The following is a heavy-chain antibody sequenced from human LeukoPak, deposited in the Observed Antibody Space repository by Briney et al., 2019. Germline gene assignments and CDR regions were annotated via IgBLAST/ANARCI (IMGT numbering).Heavy chain of an antibody. Sequence: GGSLRLSCAASGFTFSSYAMHWVRQAPGKGLEWVSAISGSGGSTYYADSVKGRFTISRDNSKNTLYLQMNSLRAEDTAVYYCAKQRVKLAVVRDAFDIWGQGTMVTVSS. D-gene: IGHD2-15*01. CDR3: AKQRVKLAVVRDAFDI. V-gene: IGHV3-23*01. CDR1: GFTFSSYA. J-gene: IGHJ3*02. CDR2: ISGSGGST.